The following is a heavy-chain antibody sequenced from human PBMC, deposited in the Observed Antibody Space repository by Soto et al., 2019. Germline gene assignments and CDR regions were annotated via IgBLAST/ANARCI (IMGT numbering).Heavy chain of an antibody. D-gene: IGHD4-17*01. J-gene: IGHJ3*02. CDR3: ARHAFYGDFDAFDI. Sequence: SETLSLTCTVSGGSISSYYWSWIRQPPGKGLEWIGYIYYSGSTNYNPSLKSRVTISVDTSKNQFSLKLSSVTAADTAVYYCARHAFYGDFDAFDIWGQGTMVT. CDR1: GGSISSYY. V-gene: IGHV4-59*08. CDR2: IYYSGST.